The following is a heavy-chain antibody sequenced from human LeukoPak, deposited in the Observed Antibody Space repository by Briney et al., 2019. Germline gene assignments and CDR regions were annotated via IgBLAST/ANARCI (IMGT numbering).Heavy chain of an antibody. CDR2: ISSSSSYI. V-gene: IGHV3-21*01. CDR3: ARGGRDYYDSRFDP. CDR1: GFTFSSYS. J-gene: IGHJ5*02. D-gene: IGHD3-22*01. Sequence: GGSLRLSCAASGFTFSSYSMNWVRQAPGKGLEWVSSISSSSSYIYYADSVKGRFTISRDNAKNSLYLQMNSLRAEDTAVYYCARGGRDYYDSRFDPWGQGTLVTVSP.